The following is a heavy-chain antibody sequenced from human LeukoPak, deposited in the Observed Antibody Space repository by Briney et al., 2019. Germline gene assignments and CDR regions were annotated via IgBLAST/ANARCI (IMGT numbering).Heavy chain of an antibody. CDR1: GYTFTGYY. J-gene: IGHJ4*02. V-gene: IGHV1-2*02. CDR3: APSNSWAYYFDY. D-gene: IGHD2-2*01. Sequence: ASVKVYCKASGYTFTGYYVHWARQAPGQGLESMGWINPNSGSTHYVQKFQGRVTMTRDTSISTAYMDLSRLRSDDTAAYYCAPSNSWAYYFDYWGQGTLVTVSS. CDR2: INPNSGST.